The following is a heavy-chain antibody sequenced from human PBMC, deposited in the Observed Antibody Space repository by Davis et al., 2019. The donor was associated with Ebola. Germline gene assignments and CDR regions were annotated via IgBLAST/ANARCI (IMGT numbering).Heavy chain of an antibody. V-gene: IGHV4-59*12. CDR3: ARASTVTPFDY. J-gene: IGHJ4*02. CDR2: IYYSGGT. Sequence: MPGGSLRLSCTVSGGSISSYYWSWIRQPPGKGLEWIGYIYYSGGTNYNPSLKSRVTISVDTSKNQFSLKLSSVTAADTAVYYCARASTVTPFDYWGQGTLVTVSS. D-gene: IGHD4-11*01. CDR1: GGSISSYY.